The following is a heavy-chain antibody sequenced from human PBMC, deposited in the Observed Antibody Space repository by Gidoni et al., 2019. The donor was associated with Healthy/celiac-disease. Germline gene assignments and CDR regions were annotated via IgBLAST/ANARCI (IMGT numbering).Heavy chain of an antibody. CDR2: IWYYGSNK. CDR3: ARGHSSGWYLDY. D-gene: IGHD6-19*01. J-gene: IGHJ4*02. CDR1: GFTFSSYG. V-gene: IGHV3-33*01. Sequence: QVQLVESGGGVVQPGRSVRLSCAAQGFTFSSYGMPWVRQAPGKGLEWLAVIWYYGSNKYYADSVNGRFTISRDNSKNTLYLQMNSLRAEDTAVYYCARGHSSGWYLDYWGQGTLVTVSS.